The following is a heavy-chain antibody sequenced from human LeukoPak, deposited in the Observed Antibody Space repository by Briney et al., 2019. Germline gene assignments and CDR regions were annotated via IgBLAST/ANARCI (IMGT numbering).Heavy chain of an antibody. CDR2: IKQDGSEK. J-gene: IGHJ4*02. D-gene: IGHD2-2*01. CDR3: ARDSSTYFDY. Sequence: GGSLRLSCEGSGFTFSNYWMSWVRQAPGKGLEWVANIKQDGSEKYYVDSVKGRFTISRDNAKNSLYLQMNSLRAEDTAVYYCARDSSTYFDYWGQGTLVTVSS. V-gene: IGHV3-7*01. CDR1: GFTFSNYW.